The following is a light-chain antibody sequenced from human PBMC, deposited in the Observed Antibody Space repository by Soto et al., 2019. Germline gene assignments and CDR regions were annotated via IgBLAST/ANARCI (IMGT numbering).Light chain of an antibody. CDR2: HAS. V-gene: IGKV1-5*01. CDR3: QQYNSYS. Sequence: DIQMTQSPSTLPASVGDRVTITCRSSQSISDWLAWYQHKXGTAPKVLINHASSLQSGVPSRFSGSGSGTEFTLTISSLQPDDFANYYCQQYNSYSFGQGTKV. J-gene: IGKJ1*01. CDR1: QSISDW.